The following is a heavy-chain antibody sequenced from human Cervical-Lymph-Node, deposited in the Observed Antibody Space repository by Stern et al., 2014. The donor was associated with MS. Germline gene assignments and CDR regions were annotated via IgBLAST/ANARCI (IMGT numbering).Heavy chain of an antibody. CDR3: AIMGTNGIDV. Sequence: QVQLVQSGPEVKKPGASVKVSCKASGDTFGTYGVNWVRQAPGQRLEWLGWISGYKGNTNYAQRLQGRVTLITDTSTTTAYMELRSLRSDDTAVYYCAIMGTNGIDVWGQGTTVTVSS. CDR2: ISGYKGNT. J-gene: IGHJ6*02. CDR1: GDTFGTYG. D-gene: IGHD5-18*01. V-gene: IGHV1-18*01.